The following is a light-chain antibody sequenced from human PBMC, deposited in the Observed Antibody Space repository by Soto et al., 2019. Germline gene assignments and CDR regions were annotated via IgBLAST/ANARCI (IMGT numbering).Light chain of an antibody. CDR3: SSYTSTSTLYV. V-gene: IGLV2-14*03. CDR2: DVS. CDR1: SSDIGGYNY. Sequence: QSALTQPASVSRSPGQSITISCTGTSSDIGGYNYVSWYQQLPGKVPKLIIYDVSNRPSGVSDRFSGSKSGNAASLTISGLQAEDEAEYCCSSYTSTSTLYVFGTGTKLTVL. J-gene: IGLJ1*01.